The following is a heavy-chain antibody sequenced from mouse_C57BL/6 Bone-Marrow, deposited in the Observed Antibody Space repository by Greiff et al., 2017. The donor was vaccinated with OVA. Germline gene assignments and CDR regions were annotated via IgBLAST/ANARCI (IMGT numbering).Heavy chain of an antibody. CDR1: GYTFTSYW. Sequence: QVQLQQSGAELVKPGASVKLSCKASGYTFTSYWMHWVKQRPGQGLEWIGYINPSSGYTKYNQKFKDKATLTADKSSSPAYMQMSSLTYEDSAVYYCARRQEETWLAYWGQGTLVTVSA. V-gene: IGHV1-7*01. J-gene: IGHJ3*01. CDR3: ARRQEETWLAY. D-gene: IGHD3-2*01. CDR2: INPSSGYT.